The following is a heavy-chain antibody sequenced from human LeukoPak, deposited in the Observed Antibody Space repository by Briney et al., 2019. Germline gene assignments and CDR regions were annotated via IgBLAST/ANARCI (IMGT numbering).Heavy chain of an antibody. J-gene: IGHJ4*02. CDR1: GYTFTGYY. V-gene: IGHV1-2*02. Sequence: ASVKVSCKASGYTFTGYYMHWVRQAPGQGLEWMGWISPNSGGTNYAQKFQGRVTMTRDTSISTAYMELSRLRSDDTAVYYCAGFDILTGSCDYWGQGTLVTVSS. CDR2: ISPNSGGT. CDR3: AGFDILTGSCDY. D-gene: IGHD3-9*01.